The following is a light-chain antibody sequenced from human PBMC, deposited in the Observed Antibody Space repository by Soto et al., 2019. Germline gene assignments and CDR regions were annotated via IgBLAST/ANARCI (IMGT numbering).Light chain of an antibody. Sequence: EILTTQFPATLSVSPGGIATVSCSARQSITSYLAWYQQKPGQAHRLLIYDVSNRATGIPDRFSGSGSGTDFTLTIRRLEPEDFAVYYCQKSSNWPQINFGKGKRLEIK. CDR1: QSITSY. J-gene: IGKJ5*01. CDR2: DVS. V-gene: IGKV3-11*01. CDR3: QKSSNWPQIN.